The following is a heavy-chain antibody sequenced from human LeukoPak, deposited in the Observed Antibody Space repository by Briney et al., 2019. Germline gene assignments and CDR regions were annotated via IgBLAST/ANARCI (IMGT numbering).Heavy chain of an antibody. CDR2: ISYSGSI. CDR1: GGSFSNKY. J-gene: IGHJ4*02. Sequence: PSETLSLTCAVYGGSFSNKYWSWIRQSPGKGLEWIGYISYSGSINYNPSLRSRVTISVDTSKNQFSLKLSSVTAADTAVYYCARGIPSGSYKYYFDYWGQRTLVTVSS. D-gene: IGHD1-26*01. CDR3: ARGIPSGSYKYYFDY. V-gene: IGHV4-59*01.